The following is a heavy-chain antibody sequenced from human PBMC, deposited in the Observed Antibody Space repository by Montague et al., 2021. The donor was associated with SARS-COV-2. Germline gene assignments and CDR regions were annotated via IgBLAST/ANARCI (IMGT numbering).Heavy chain of an antibody. CDR2: IYYSGST. D-gene: IGHD3-3*01. CDR3: ARHSGRDTIFGVVIIFDAVEI. Sequence: SETLSLTCTVSGGSISSSNYYWGWIRQPPGKGLEWIGSIYYSGSTYYTPSLKSRVTISVDTSKNQFSLRLSSVTAADTAVYYCARHSGRDTIFGVVIIFDAVEIWGQGTMVAVSS. J-gene: IGHJ3*02. V-gene: IGHV4-39*01. CDR1: GGSISSSNYY.